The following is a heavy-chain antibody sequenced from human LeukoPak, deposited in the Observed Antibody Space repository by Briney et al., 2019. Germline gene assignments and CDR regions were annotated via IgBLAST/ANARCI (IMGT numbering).Heavy chain of an antibody. V-gene: IGHV5-51*01. CDR3: ARQRDSAYYDFWSGYFFFDY. CDR2: IFPGDSGR. CDR1: GYNFASYW. D-gene: IGHD3-3*01. J-gene: IGHJ4*02. Sequence: GESLKISCKASGYNFASYWIAWVRQVPGKGLEWMGVIFPGDSGRTFSPSFQGQVAISADKSISTAYLQWSSLKASDTAMYYCARQRDSAYYDFWSGYFFFDYWGQGTLVTVSS.